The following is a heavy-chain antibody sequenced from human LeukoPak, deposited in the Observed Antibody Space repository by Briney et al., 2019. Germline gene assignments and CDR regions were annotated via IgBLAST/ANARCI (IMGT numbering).Heavy chain of an antibody. D-gene: IGHD4-11*01. Sequence: SETLSLTCAVSGGSISSGGYSWSWIRQPPGKGLEWIGYIYHSGSTYYNPSLKSRVTISVDRSKNQFSLKLSSVTAADTAVYYCARVGYSNYEQYYFDYWGQGTLVTVSS. CDR3: ARVGYSNYEQYYFDY. CDR1: GGSISSGGYS. J-gene: IGHJ4*02. CDR2: IYHSGST. V-gene: IGHV4-30-2*01.